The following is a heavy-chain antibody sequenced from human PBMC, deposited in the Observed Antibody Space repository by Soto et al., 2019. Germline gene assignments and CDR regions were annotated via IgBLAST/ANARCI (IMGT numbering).Heavy chain of an antibody. CDR1: GFTVSSYA. Sequence: HGGSLRICCAACGFTVSSYAMSWVRQAPGKGLEWVSAISGSGGSTYYSTSLKSRLTISKDTSKSQVVLTMTNMDPVDTATYYCARILRRSNLVHAKQLYYFDYWGQGTLVTVSS. CDR3: ARILRRSNLVHAKQLYYFDY. D-gene: IGHD2-8*01. J-gene: IGHJ4*02. V-gene: IGHV3-23*01. CDR2: ISGSGGST.